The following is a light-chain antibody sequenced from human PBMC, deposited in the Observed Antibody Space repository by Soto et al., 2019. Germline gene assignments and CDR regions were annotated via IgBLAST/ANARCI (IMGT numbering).Light chain of an antibody. CDR1: QSVSSN. J-gene: IGKJ1*01. V-gene: IGKV3-15*01. CDR2: VAS. CDR3: QQYNYWPPWT. Sequence: EIVMTQSPATLSVSPGERATLSCRASQSVSSNLAWYQQKPGQAPRLLIYVASTRATGIPARFSGSGSGTEFTLTISSLQSEDFAVYYCQQYNYWPPWTFGQGTKVEIK.